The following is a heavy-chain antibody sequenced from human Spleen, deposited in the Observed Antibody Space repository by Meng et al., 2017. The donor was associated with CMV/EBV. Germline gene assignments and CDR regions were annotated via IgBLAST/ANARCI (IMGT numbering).Heavy chain of an antibody. CDR1: GFSFSDYS. J-gene: IGHJ4*02. Sequence: GESLKISCAASGFSFSDYSVNWVRQAPGKGLEWVSSIGTISSYTYYADSVKGRFTISRDNAKNSVYLEINSLRAEDTAVYYCARDPGRQGVDYWGQGTLVTVSS. V-gene: IGHV3-21*01. CDR3: ARDPGRQGVDY. CDR2: IGTISSYT.